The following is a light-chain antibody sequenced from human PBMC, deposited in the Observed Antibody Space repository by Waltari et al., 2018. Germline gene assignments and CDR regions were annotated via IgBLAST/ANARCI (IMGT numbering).Light chain of an antibody. CDR1: SSDIGTYDY. V-gene: IGLV2-14*01. J-gene: IGLJ3*02. Sequence: QSALTQAASVSASPGQSITISCTGTSSDIGTYDYVPWFQQYPGRAPKLMIYDVRNRPLGVSNRFSGSKSGITASLRISGLLAEDEAYYYCSSYTSSTTWVFGGGTKLTVL. CDR2: DVR. CDR3: SSYTSSTTWV.